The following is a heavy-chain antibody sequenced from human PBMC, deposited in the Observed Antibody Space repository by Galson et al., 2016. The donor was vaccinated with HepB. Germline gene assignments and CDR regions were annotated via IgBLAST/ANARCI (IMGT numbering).Heavy chain of an antibody. CDR1: GFSLSTTGVG. J-gene: IGHJ2*01. CDR2: IYWDDDK. Sequence: PALVKPTQTLTLTCTFSGFSLSTTGVGVGWVRQPPGKALEWLAIIYWDDDKRYSPSLKNRLTLTKDTSKNQVVLTMTNVDPVDTATYYCAHGPDYYDIIGYSWYFERWGRGTLVTVSS. V-gene: IGHV2-5*02. CDR3: AHGPDYYDIIGYSWYFER. D-gene: IGHD3-22*01.